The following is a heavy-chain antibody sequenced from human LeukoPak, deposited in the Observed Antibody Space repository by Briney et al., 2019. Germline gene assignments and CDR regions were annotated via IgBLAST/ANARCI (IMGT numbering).Heavy chain of an antibody. CDR3: ARDKEQLGAFDY. CDR1: GFTFSSYG. D-gene: IGHD6-13*01. CDR2: IRYDGSNK. V-gene: IGHV3-30*02. J-gene: IGHJ4*02. Sequence: PGGSLRLSCAASGFTFSSYGMHWVRQAPGKGLEWVAFIRYDGSNKYYADSVKGRFTISRDNAKNSLYLQMNSLRAEDTAVYYCARDKEQLGAFDYWGQGTLVTVSS.